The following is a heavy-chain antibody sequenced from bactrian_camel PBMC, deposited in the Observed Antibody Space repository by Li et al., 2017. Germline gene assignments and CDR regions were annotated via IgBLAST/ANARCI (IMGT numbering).Heavy chain of an antibody. J-gene: IGHJ4*01. CDR1: RNTFSRDC. Sequence: VQLVESGGGSVEAGGSLTLSCLVSRNTFSRDCIGWFRQVPGKEREGVARIATGSGNTYYADSVKGRFTISQDNAKNTVYLQMNSLKPEDTAMYYCAAGGTGCRNGLSSWSVGYWGQGTQVTVS. D-gene: IGHD6*01. V-gene: IGHV3S40*01. CDR2: IATGSGNT. CDR3: AAGGTGCRNGLSSWSVGY.